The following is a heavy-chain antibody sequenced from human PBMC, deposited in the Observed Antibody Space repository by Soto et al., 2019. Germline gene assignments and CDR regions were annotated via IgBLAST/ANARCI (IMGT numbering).Heavy chain of an antibody. CDR1: GYSFTSYW. D-gene: IGHD2-8*01. V-gene: IGHV5-51*01. CDR3: ARQNPYCTNGVCYSDY. J-gene: IGHJ4*02. Sequence: LKISCKGSGYSFTSYWIGWVRQMPGKGLEWMGIIYPGDSDTRYSPSFQGQVTISADKSISTAYLQWSSLKASDTAMYYCARQNPYCTNGVCYSDYWGQGTLVTVSS. CDR2: IYPGDSDT.